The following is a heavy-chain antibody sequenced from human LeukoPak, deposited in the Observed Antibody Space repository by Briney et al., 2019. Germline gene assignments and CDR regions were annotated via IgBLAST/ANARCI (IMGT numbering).Heavy chain of an antibody. Sequence: SETLSLTCTVSRCSISSYYLSWIRQPPGKGLEWIGDIYYSGSTNYNPSLKSRVTISVDTYKNQFSLKLSSVTAADTAVYYCARGGHCSSTSCIGNWFDPWGQGTLVTVSS. D-gene: IGHD2-2*01. V-gene: IGHV4-59*01. CDR1: RCSISSYY. J-gene: IGHJ5*02. CDR2: IYYSGST. CDR3: ARGGHCSSTSCIGNWFDP.